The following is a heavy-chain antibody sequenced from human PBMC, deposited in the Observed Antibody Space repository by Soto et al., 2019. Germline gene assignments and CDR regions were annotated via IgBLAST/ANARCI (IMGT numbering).Heavy chain of an antibody. CDR1: GFTFSSYG. J-gene: IGHJ6*02. Sequence: WGALRLSCAASGFTFSSYGMHWVRQAPGKGLEGVAVISDDGSNKYYADSVKGGFTISRDNSTNTLYLQMNSLRAEDTAVYYCAKDGGASIEPPVFYYYYGMDVWGQGTTVTVS. V-gene: IGHV3-30*18. CDR3: AKDGGASIEPPVFYYYYGMDV. CDR2: ISDDGSNK. D-gene: IGHD3-16*01.